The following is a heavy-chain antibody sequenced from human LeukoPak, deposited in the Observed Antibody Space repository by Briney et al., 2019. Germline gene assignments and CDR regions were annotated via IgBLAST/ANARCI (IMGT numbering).Heavy chain of an antibody. D-gene: IGHD4-23*01. J-gene: IGHJ4*02. CDR1: GYTFTGYY. V-gene: IGHV1-2*02. CDR3: ARDYGGNSGEVDY. Sequence: ASVTVSCKASGYTFTGYYVHWVRQAPGQGLEWMGWINPSSGGRRYAQKFKGRVTMTRETSINTAYMELSSLIFDDTAVYYCARDYGGNSGEVDYWGQGTLVTVSP. CDR2: INPSSGGR.